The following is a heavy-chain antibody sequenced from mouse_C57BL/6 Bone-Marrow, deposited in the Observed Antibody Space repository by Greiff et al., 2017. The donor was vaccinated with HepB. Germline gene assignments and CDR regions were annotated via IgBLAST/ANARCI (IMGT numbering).Heavy chain of an antibody. D-gene: IGHD2-5*01. CDR1: GFTFSSYA. Sequence: EVKVVESGGGLVKPGGSLKLSCAASGFTFSSYAMSWVRQTPEKRLEWVATISDGGGYTYYTDNVKGRFTISRDNAKNNLYLQMSQLKSEDTAMYYCERESGSNYVKDYCAMDYWGQGTSVTVSS. CDR2: ISDGGGYT. V-gene: IGHV5-4*01. J-gene: IGHJ4*01. CDR3: ERESGSNYVKDYCAMDY.